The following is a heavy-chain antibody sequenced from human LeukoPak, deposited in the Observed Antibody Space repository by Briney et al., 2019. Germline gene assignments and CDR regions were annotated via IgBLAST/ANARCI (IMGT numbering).Heavy chain of an antibody. CDR2: IYHTGST. CDR1: GGSISSITW. D-gene: IGHD4-11*01. V-gene: IGHV4-4*02. J-gene: IGHJ5*02. Sequence: SETLSLTCAVSGGSISSITWWSWVRQPPGKGLEWIGEIYHTGSTNYSPSLKSRVTMSVDKSKNQFSLKLSSVTAADTAVYYCAREGGPQSLRGTFDPWGQGTLVTVSS. CDR3: AREGGPQSLRGTFDP.